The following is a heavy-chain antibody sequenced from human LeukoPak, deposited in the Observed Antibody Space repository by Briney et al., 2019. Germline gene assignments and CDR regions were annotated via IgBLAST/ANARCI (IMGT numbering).Heavy chain of an antibody. CDR1: GGSISSGDCY. V-gene: IGHV4-30-4*01. D-gene: IGHD3-22*01. CDR3: ARDNYYDSSDWNWFDP. CDR2: IYYSGST. J-gene: IGHJ5*02. Sequence: SETLSLTCTVSGGSISSGDCYWSWIRQPPGKGLEWIGYIYYSGSTYYNPSLKSRVTISVDTSKNQFSLKLSSVTAADTAVYYCARDNYYDSSDWNWFDPWGQGTLVTVSS.